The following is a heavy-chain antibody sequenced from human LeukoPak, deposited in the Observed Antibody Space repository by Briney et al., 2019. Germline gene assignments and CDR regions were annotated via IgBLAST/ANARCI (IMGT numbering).Heavy chain of an antibody. CDR1: GFTLSSYA. J-gene: IGHJ4*02. CDR3: AKAHCGSASCSRADY. V-gene: IGHV3-23*01. D-gene: IGHD2-2*01. Sequence: GSLRLSCAASGFTLSSYAMTWVRQAPGKGLEWVSTIRANGGGTHYAESLRGRFTISRDNSENTVYLQMNSLTVEDTAVYYCAKAHCGSASCSRADYWGKGTQVTVSS. CDR2: IRANGGGT.